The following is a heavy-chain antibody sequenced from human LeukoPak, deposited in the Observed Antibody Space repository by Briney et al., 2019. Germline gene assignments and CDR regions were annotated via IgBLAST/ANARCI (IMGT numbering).Heavy chain of an antibody. J-gene: IGHJ4*02. CDR2: LNPYSGGT. D-gene: IGHD6-19*01. V-gene: IGHV1-2*02. CDR1: GFTFKDYY. Sequence: GASVKVSCKTSGFTFKDYYIHCVRQAPGQGLEWMGWLNPYSGGTNYAQKFQGRGTLTRDTSITTAYMDLSSLTSDDTALYHCARALTRYSTAWYGYWGQGTLVTVSS. CDR3: ARALTRYSTAWYGY.